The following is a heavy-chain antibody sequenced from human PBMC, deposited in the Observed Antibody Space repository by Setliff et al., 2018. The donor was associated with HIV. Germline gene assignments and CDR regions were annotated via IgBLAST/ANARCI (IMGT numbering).Heavy chain of an antibody. CDR3: ASHRRVGTTVLFSY. CDR2: FDPEHDKT. J-gene: IGHJ4*02. CDR1: GYTLTDLS. D-gene: IGHD1-1*01. V-gene: IGHV1-24*01. Sequence: GASVMVSCKVSGYTLTDLSIHWVRQAPGKGLEWMGGFDPEHDKTIYAQKFQGRVTMTEDTSTDTAYMQLNSLRSEDTAVYFCASHRRVGTTVLFSYWGQGTLVTVSS.